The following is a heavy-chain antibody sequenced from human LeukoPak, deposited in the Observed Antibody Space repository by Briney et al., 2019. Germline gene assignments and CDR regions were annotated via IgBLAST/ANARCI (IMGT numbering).Heavy chain of an antibody. Sequence: SETLSLTCTVSGGSISSYYWSWIRQPPGKGLEWIGYIYYSGSTNYTPSLKSRVTISVDTSKNQFSLKLSSVTAADTAVYYCARRAGVTAIAAFDYWGQGTLVTVSS. V-gene: IGHV4-59*08. D-gene: IGHD2-21*02. CDR1: GGSISSYY. J-gene: IGHJ4*02. CDR3: ARRAGVTAIAAFDY. CDR2: IYYSGST.